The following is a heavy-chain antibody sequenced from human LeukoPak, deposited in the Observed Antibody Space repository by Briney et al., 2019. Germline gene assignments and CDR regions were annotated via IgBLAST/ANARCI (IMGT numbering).Heavy chain of an antibody. Sequence: SENLSLTCTVSGGSISSSSYYWGWIRQPPGKGLEWIGSIYYSGSTYYNPSLKSRVTISVDTSKNQFSLKLTSVTAADTAVYYCARYDYYGSGSPDYWGQGTLVTVSS. CDR2: IYYSGST. D-gene: IGHD3-10*01. V-gene: IGHV4-39*01. CDR3: ARYDYYGSGSPDY. J-gene: IGHJ4*01. CDR1: GGSISSSSYY.